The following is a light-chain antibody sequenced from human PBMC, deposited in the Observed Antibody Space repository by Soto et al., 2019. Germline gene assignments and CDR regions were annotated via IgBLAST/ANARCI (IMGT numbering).Light chain of an antibody. CDR3: QQLNTYPT. V-gene: IGKV1-9*01. Sequence: DIQLTQSPSFLSASVGDRVTITCRASQGISSYLACYQQKPGKAPKLLLYADSTLQSGVPSRFSGSGSGTEFTLTISSLQPEDFATYYCQQLNTYPTFGGGTKVEIK. CDR1: QGISSY. CDR2: ADS. J-gene: IGKJ4*01.